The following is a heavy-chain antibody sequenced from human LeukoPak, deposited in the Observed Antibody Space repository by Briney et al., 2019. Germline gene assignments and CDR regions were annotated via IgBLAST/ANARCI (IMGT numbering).Heavy chain of an antibody. V-gene: IGHV3-23*01. CDR2: ISGSGGST. CDR1: GFTFSRYA. Sequence: GGSLRLSCAASGFTFSRYAMSWVRQAPGKGLEWVSAISGSGGSTYYADSVKGRFTISRDNYKNTLYLQMNSLRAEDTAVYYWAKYPWYRSGWLDYWGQGTLVTVSS. CDR3: AKYPWYRSGWLDY. D-gene: IGHD6-19*01. J-gene: IGHJ4*02.